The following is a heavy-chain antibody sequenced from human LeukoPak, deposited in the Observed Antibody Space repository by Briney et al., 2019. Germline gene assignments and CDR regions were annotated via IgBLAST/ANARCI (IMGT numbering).Heavy chain of an antibody. CDR2: ISWNSGSI. J-gene: IGHJ4*02. Sequence: GGSLRLSCAASGFTFDDYAMHWVRQAPGKGLEWVSGISWNSGSIGYADSVKGRFTISRDNAKNSLYLQMNSLRAEDTALYYCAKDIVGGSGSYSSGFDYWGQGTLVTVSS. V-gene: IGHV3-9*01. CDR3: AKDIVGGSGSYSSGFDY. CDR1: GFTFDDYA. D-gene: IGHD1-26*01.